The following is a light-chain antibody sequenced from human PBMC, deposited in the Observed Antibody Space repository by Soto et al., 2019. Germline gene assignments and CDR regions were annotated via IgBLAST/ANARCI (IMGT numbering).Light chain of an antibody. CDR3: QQYYSIPFT. CDR2: GAS. Sequence: DFVMTQAPDSLAVSLGERATINCKSSQSVLYNSNNKNHLGWFQQKPGHPPKLLIYGASFRPSGVPDRFSGSESGTYFTLTISSLQAEDVAVYYCQQYYSIPFTFGQGTKLEI. CDR1: QSVLYNSNNKNH. V-gene: IGKV4-1*01. J-gene: IGKJ2*01.